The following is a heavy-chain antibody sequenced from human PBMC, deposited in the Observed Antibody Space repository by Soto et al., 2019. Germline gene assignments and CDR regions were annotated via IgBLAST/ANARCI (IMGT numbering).Heavy chain of an antibody. D-gene: IGHD6-13*01. CDR3: AREWSAAGHFYGMDV. Sequence: ASVKVSCKTSGYTFTSYDINWVRQAPGQGLEWVGWMNTDSDDTRSAQKFRGRLTLTRDKSMRAVYMKLSNLRPDDSAVYYCAREWSAAGHFYGMDVWGQGTTVTVSS. V-gene: IGHV1-8*01. J-gene: IGHJ6*02. CDR1: GYTFTSYD. CDR2: MNTDSDDT.